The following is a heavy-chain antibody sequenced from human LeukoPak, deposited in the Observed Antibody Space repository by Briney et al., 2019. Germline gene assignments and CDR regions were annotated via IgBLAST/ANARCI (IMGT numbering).Heavy chain of an antibody. J-gene: IGHJ1*01. CDR1: GFTFGSFA. CDR3: AKDVGYDILTNAEYFQH. CDR2: IFGSGGSP. Sequence: PGGSLRLSCEASGFTFGSFAMYWVRQAPGKGLDWIAGIFGSGGSPHYADSVKGRFTISRDNSKNKLYLQMNSLRAEDTAVYYCAKDVGYDILTNAEYFQHWGQGTLVTVSS. D-gene: IGHD3-9*01. V-gene: IGHV3-23*01.